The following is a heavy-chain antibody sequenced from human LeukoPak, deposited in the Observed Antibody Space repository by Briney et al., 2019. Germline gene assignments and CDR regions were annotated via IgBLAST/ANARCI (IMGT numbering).Heavy chain of an antibody. CDR2: IYPGDSDT. V-gene: IGHV5-51*01. Sequence: GESLKISCKGSGYSFTSYWIGWLRQMPGKGLEWMGIIYPGDSDTRYSPSFQGQVTISADKSISTAYLQWSSLKASDTAMYYCARYTLEYSSSCPLDYWGQGTLVTVSS. CDR1: GYSFTSYW. D-gene: IGHD6-13*01. J-gene: IGHJ4*02. CDR3: ARYTLEYSSSCPLDY.